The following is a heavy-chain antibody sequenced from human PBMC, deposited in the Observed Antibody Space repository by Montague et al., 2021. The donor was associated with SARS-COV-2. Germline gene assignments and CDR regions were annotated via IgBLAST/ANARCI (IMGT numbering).Heavy chain of an antibody. J-gene: IGHJ4*02. CDR3: ARVGWELRGGAYYFDY. V-gene: IGHV4-59*01. CDR1: GGSISPYY. CDR2: IYYTGST. D-gene: IGHD1-26*01. Sequence: SETLSLTCTVSGGSISPYYWSWIRQPPGKGLEWIGNIYYTGSTNYNSSLKSRLTISVDTSENQFSLKVTSVTPADTAVYYCARVGWELRGGAYYFDYWGQGTLVTVSS.